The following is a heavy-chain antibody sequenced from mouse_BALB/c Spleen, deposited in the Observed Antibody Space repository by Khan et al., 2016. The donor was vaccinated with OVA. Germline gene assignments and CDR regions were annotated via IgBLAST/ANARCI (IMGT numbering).Heavy chain of an antibody. J-gene: IGHJ3*01. D-gene: IGHD1-1*01. V-gene: IGHV1S136*01. CDR1: GYTFTNYI. Sequence: VQLQQSGPELVKPGASVKMSCKASGYTFTNYIIHWVKQKPGQGLEWIGYINPYNDGAKYNDKFKDKATLTSDKSSSTASMELSGLTSEDSAVYYCARDYGSRFWFASGGQGTLVIVSA. CDR2: INPYNDGA. CDR3: ARDYGSRFWFAS.